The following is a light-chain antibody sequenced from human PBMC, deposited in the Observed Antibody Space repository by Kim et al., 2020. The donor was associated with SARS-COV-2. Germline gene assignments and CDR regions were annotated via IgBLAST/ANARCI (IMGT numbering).Light chain of an antibody. CDR1: SSDVGGYNY. V-gene: IGLV2-14*03. J-gene: IGLJ1*01. CDR3: SSYTSSSTSR. CDR2: DVS. Sequence: GKSITISCTGTSSDVGGYNYVSWYQQHPGKAPKLMIYDVSNRPSGVSNRFSGSKSGNTASLTISGLQAEDEADYYCSSYTSSSTSRFGTGTKVTVL.